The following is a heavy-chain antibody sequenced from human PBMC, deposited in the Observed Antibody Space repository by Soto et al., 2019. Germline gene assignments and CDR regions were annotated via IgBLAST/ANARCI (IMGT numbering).Heavy chain of an antibody. CDR1: GGSISSYY. CDR3: ARSRSCSGGSCYIVGWFDP. CDR2: IYYSGST. Sequence: SETLSLTCTVSGGSISSYYWSWIRQPPGKGLEWIGYIYYSGSTNYNPSLKSRVTISVDTSKNQFSLKLSSVTAADTAVYYCARSRSCSGGSCYIVGWFDPWGQGTLVTSPQ. D-gene: IGHD2-15*01. J-gene: IGHJ5*02. V-gene: IGHV4-59*08.